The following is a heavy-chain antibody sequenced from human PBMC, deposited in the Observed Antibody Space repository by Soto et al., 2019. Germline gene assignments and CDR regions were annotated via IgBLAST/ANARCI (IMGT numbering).Heavy chain of an antibody. CDR2: INPSTGGA. J-gene: IGHJ6*02. Sequence: QVQLVQSGAEVKKPGASVNISCKASGYTFIGYYMNWVRQAPGQGLEWMGWINPSTGGAHSAQKFHGWVTLTRDRSSSTAYVELRGLKSDDSAVYYFARASGRDYYYGMGVWGQGTTVIVSS. CDR1: GYTFIGYY. V-gene: IGHV1-2*04. CDR3: ARASGRDYYYGMGV.